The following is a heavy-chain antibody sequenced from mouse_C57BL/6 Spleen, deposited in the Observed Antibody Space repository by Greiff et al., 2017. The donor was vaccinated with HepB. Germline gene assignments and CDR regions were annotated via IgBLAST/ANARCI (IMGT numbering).Heavy chain of an antibody. V-gene: IGHV3-6*01. CDR3: ARADWDVAMDY. J-gene: IGHJ4*01. D-gene: IGHD4-1*01. CDR1: GYSITSGYY. CDR2: ISYDGSN. Sequence: DVQLQESGPGLVKPSQSLSLTCSVTGYSITSGYYWNWIRQFPGNKLEWMGYISYDGSNNYNPSLKNRISITRDTSKNQFFLKLNSVTTEDTATYYCARADWDVAMDYWGQGTSVTVSS.